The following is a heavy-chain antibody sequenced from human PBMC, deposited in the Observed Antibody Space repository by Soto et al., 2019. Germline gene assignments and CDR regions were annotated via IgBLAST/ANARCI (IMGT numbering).Heavy chain of an antibody. CDR2: ISASGGTT. CDR3: TTGLSSGYYNFDY. CDR1: GFTFSSYS. V-gene: IGHV3-15*07. Sequence: GGSMRVSCAAAGFTFSSYSMNWVRKAPGKGLEWVSTISASGGTTDYAAPVKGRFTISRDDSKNTLYLQMNSLKTEDTAVYYCTTGLSSGYYNFDYWGQGTPVTVSS. D-gene: IGHD3-22*01. J-gene: IGHJ4*02.